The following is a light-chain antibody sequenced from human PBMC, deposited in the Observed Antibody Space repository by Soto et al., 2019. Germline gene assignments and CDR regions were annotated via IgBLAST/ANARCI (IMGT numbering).Light chain of an antibody. CDR3: SSYASSSTPV. J-gene: IGLJ1*01. Sequence: QSALTQPASVSGSPGQSIAISCTGTSSDVGGYNYVSWYQQHPGKARKLMIYEVSNRPAGVSNRFSGSKSGNTASLTISGLQPADEAEYYCSSYASSSTPVFGTGTKVTAL. CDR2: EVS. CDR1: SSDVGGYNY. V-gene: IGLV2-14*01.